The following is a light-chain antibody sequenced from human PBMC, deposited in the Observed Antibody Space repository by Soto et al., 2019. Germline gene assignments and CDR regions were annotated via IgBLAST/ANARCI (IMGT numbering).Light chain of an antibody. CDR3: QQHNDQPFP. Sequence: EIVMTQSPGTLSVSPGERATLSCRASQSVSVNLAWYQQKPGQAPRLLIYGVSTRATGIPSRFSGSESGTEFTLTINSLQSEDFAVYYCQQHNDQPFPFGPGTKGDIK. J-gene: IGKJ3*01. V-gene: IGKV3-15*01. CDR2: GVS. CDR1: QSVSVN.